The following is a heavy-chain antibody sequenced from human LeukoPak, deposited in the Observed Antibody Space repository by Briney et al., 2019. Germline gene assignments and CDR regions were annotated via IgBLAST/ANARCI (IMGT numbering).Heavy chain of an antibody. Sequence: GGSLRLSCAASGFTFSAYGMHWVRQAPGKGLEWVAFIRYDGKTKHYVDSVKGRFTISRDNSKNTLYLQMDRLKAEDTAVYYCARDRLWNSLDSWGQGTLVTVSS. CDR1: GFTFSAYG. D-gene: IGHD1-7*01. CDR3: ARDRLWNSLDS. J-gene: IGHJ4*02. CDR2: IRYDGKTK. V-gene: IGHV3-30*02.